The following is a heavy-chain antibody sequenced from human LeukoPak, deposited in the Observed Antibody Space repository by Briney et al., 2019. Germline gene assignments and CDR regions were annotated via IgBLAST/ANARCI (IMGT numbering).Heavy chain of an antibody. V-gene: IGHV3-23*01. CDR1: AFTFSSYT. J-gene: IGHJ4*02. CDR3: AKDGYVSWAYQLSHFDY. D-gene: IGHD2-2*03. Sequence: PGGSLRLSCAASAFTFSSYTMSWVRQAPGKGLERVSAISNSGGSTYYADSVKGRFTISRDNSKNTLYLQMNNLRAEDTAVYYCAKDGYVSWAYQLSHFDYWGQGTLVTVSS. CDR2: ISNSGGST.